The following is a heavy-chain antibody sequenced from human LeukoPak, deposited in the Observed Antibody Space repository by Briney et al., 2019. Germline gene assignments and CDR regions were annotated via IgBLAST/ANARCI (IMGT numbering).Heavy chain of an antibody. CDR2: IYYSGST. V-gene: IGHV4-31*03. CDR1: GGSISSGGYY. J-gene: IGHJ6*03. Sequence: PSQTLSLTCTVSGGSISSGGYYWRWIRQHPGKGLEWIGYIYYSGSTYYNSSLKSRVTISVDTSKNQFSLKLSSVTAADTAVYYCARDGGYSYGYGYMDVWGKGTTVTVSS. D-gene: IGHD5-18*01. CDR3: ARDGGYSYGYGYMDV.